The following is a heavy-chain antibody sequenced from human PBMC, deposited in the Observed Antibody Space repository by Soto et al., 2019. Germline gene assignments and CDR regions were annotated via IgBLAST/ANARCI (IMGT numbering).Heavy chain of an antibody. CDR3: ARGIAMIVVVTPYDAFDI. Sequence: QVQLQESGPGLVKPSQTLSLTCTVSGGSISSGGYYWSWIRQHPGKGLEWIGYIYYRGSTYYNPSLKSRVTISVDTSKNQFSLKLSSVTAADTAVYYCARGIAMIVVVTPYDAFDIWGQGTMVTVSS. J-gene: IGHJ3*02. V-gene: IGHV4-31*03. D-gene: IGHD3-22*01. CDR2: IYYRGST. CDR1: GGSISSGGYY.